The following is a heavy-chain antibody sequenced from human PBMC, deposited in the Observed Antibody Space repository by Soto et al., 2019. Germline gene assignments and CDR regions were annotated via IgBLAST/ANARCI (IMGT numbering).Heavy chain of an antibody. Sequence: LSLTGTVSVGSISGTSYFWGWIRQPPGNGLEWIGSIHSTGNTYYNPSLMSRVTISVDTSKNQFSLILSSVTAADTAVYYCARALVFYDYWGQGALVTVSS. V-gene: IGHV4-39*01. CDR3: ARALVFYDY. D-gene: IGHD2-21*01. CDR2: IHSTGNT. J-gene: IGHJ4*02. CDR1: VGSISGTSYF.